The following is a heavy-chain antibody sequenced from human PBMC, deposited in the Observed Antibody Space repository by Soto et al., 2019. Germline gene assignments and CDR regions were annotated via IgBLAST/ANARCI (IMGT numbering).Heavy chain of an antibody. J-gene: IGHJ4*02. Sequence: GGSLRLSCEASGFMFSAYWMSWVRQAPGKGLEWVANIHGDGGKIYYVDSVKGRFTISRDNAKRSLYLQMKSLRAEDTCVYYCARDFYGGYTYGPGDYWGQGALVTVSS. D-gene: IGHD5-18*01. CDR2: IHGDGGKI. CDR3: ARDFYGGYTYGPGDY. V-gene: IGHV3-7*01. CDR1: GFMFSAYW.